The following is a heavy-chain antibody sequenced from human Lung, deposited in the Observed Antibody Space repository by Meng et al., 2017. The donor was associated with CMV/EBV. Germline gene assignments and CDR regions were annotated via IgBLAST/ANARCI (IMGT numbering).Heavy chain of an antibody. CDR1: DYTFTGYG. Sequence: VQSGPEVKKPGASGKVSCKASDYTFTGYGVSWVRQAPGQRLEWMGWINAGNGNTKYSQKFQGRVTITRDTSASTAYMELSSLRSEDTAVYYCARDQGAWFGEAPRFDYWGQGTLVTVSS. CDR2: INAGNGNT. J-gene: IGHJ4*02. V-gene: IGHV1-3*01. D-gene: IGHD3-10*01. CDR3: ARDQGAWFGEAPRFDY.